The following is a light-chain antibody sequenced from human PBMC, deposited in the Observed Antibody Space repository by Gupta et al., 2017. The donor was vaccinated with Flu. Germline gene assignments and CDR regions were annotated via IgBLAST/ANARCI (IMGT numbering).Light chain of an antibody. J-gene: IGKJ4*01. V-gene: IGKV1-33*01. CDR3: QQYDNLPIT. CDR1: PDISNY. Sequence: PSPLSASVGDRVTITCQASPDISNYLNWYQQKPGKAPKLLIYDASNLETGVPSRFSGSGSGTDFTFTISNLQPEDIATYYCQQYDNLPITFGGGTKVEIK. CDR2: DAS.